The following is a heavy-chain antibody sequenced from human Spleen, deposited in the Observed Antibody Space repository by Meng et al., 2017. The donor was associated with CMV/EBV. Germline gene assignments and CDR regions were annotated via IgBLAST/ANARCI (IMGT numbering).Heavy chain of an antibody. CDR3: ARVWLEPNAFDI. J-gene: IGHJ3*02. V-gene: IGHV4-34*01. CDR2: NNHSGST. CDR1: GESFSGYY. Sequence: TCAVYGESFSGYYWSWIRQPPGKGLEWIGENNHSGSTNYNPSLKSRVTISVDTSKNQFSLKLSSVTAADTAVYYCARVWLEPNAFDIWGQGTMVTVSS. D-gene: IGHD1-1*01.